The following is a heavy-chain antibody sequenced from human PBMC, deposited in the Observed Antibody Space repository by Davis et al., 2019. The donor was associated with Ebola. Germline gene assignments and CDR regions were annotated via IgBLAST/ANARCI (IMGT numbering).Heavy chain of an antibody. J-gene: IGHJ4*02. V-gene: IGHV1-18*04. CDR1: GYIFTSYG. CDR3: ARSGSSSFGAGNNDN. D-gene: IGHD6-6*01. Sequence: ASVKVSCKAGGYIFTSYGISWVRQAPGHGLEWMGWIIPYSDRTNYAQNFQGRVTMTTDTSTNTAYMHLRGLRTGDTAVYYCARSGSSSFGAGNNDNWGQGTLVIVSS. CDR2: IIPYSDRT.